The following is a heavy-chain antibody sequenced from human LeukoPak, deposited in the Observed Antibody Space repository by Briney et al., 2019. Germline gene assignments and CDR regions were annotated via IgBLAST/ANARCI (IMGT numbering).Heavy chain of an antibody. CDR3: ARSCSSTSCYTEYDAFDI. Sequence: ASVKVSCKASGDTFTGYYMHWVRQAPGQGLEWMGWINPNSGGTNYAQKFQGRVTMTRDTSLSTAYMELSRLRSDDTAVYYCARSCSSTSCYTEYDAFDIWGQGTMVTVSS. CDR1: GDTFTGYY. D-gene: IGHD2-2*02. CDR2: INPNSGGT. V-gene: IGHV1-2*02. J-gene: IGHJ3*02.